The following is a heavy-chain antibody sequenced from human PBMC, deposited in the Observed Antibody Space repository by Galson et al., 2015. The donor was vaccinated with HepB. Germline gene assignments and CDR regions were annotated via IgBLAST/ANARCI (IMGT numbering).Heavy chain of an antibody. J-gene: IGHJ6*03. Sequence: SLRLSCAASGFTFSSYGMHWVRQAPGKGLEWVAVISYDGSNKYYADSVKGRFTISRDNSKNTLYLQMNSLRAEDTAVYYCAKDLIVVVPAAHDGIYYYYYYKDVWGKGTPVTVSS. D-gene: IGHD2-2*01. V-gene: IGHV3-30*18. CDR2: ISYDGSNK. CDR1: GFTFSSYG. CDR3: AKDLIVVVPAAHDGIYYYYYYKDV.